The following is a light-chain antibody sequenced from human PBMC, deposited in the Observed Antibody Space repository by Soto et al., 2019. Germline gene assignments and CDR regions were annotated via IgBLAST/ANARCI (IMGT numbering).Light chain of an antibody. CDR1: QSVSSN. Sequence: EILMTQSPATLSVSPGERATLSCRASQSVSSNLAWYQQKGGQAPRLLIYGASTRATGIPDRFSGSGSGTDFTLTISRLEPEDSAVYYCQQYGSSPTWTFGQGTKV. CDR2: GAS. V-gene: IGKV3-20*01. J-gene: IGKJ1*01. CDR3: QQYGSSPTWT.